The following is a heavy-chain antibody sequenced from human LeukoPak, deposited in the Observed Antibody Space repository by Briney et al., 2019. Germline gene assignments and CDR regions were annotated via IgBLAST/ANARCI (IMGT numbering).Heavy chain of an antibody. CDR2: IYTSVST. CDR1: VGALSYFY. Sequence: SETLSLTCTVSVGALSYFYWSWIRQPAGKGLEWIGRIYTSVSTNYNPSLKSRVTMSVDTSKKQFSLKLSSVTAADTAVYYCARVRGSSGSYEYYHYMDVWGKGTTVTISS. D-gene: IGHD1-26*01. V-gene: IGHV4-4*07. J-gene: IGHJ6*03. CDR3: ARVRGSSGSYEYYHYMDV.